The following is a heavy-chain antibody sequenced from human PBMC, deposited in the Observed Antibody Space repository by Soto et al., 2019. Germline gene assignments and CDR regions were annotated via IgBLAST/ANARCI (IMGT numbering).Heavy chain of an antibody. D-gene: IGHD3-10*01. Sequence: SETLSLTCTVSGGSISSYYWSWIRQPPGKGLEWIGYIYYSGSTNYNPSLKSRVTISVDTSKNQFSLKLSSVTAAYTAVYYCARQMVRGVADALDIWGQGTMVTVS. CDR2: IYYSGST. V-gene: IGHV4-59*08. J-gene: IGHJ3*02. CDR1: GGSISSYY. CDR3: ARQMVRGVADALDI.